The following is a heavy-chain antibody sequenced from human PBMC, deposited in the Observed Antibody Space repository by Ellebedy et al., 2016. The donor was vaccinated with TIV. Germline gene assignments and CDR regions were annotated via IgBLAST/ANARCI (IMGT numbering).Heavy chain of an antibody. Sequence: GESLKISCAASGFTFSDYYMSWIRQAPGKGLEWVSYISSSGSIIYYADSVKGRFTISRDNAKNSLFLQMNSLRAEDTAVYYCARVGGYSYGYGYAYWGQGTLVTVSS. J-gene: IGHJ4*02. CDR2: ISSSGSII. V-gene: IGHV3-11*01. CDR3: ARVGGYSYGYGYAY. D-gene: IGHD5-18*01. CDR1: GFTFSDYY.